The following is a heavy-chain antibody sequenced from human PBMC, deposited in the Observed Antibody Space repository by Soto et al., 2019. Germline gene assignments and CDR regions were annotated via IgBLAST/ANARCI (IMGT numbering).Heavy chain of an antibody. CDR2: IWYDGSNK. CDR3: ARDQAGATADDAFDI. Sequence: QVQLVASGGGVVQPGRSLRLSCAASGFTFSSYGMHWVRQAPGKGLEWVAVIWYDGSNKYYADSVKGRFTISRDNSKNTLYLQMNSLRAEDTAVYYCARDQAGATADDAFDICGQGTMVTVSS. J-gene: IGHJ3*02. V-gene: IGHV3-33*01. CDR1: GFTFSSYG. D-gene: IGHD1-26*01.